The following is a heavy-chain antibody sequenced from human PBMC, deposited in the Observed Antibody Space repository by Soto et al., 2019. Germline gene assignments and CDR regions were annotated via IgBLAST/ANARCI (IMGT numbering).Heavy chain of an antibody. D-gene: IGHD3-10*01. V-gene: IGHV4-34*01. CDR1: GGSFSGYY. CDR3: ARGRLDYGSGSYSVNRLDY. Sequence: PSETLSLTCAVYGGSFSGYYWSWIRQPPGKGLEWIGEINHSGSTNYNPSLKSRVTISVDTSKNQFSLKLSSVTAADTAVYYCARGRLDYGSGSYSVNRLDYWGQGTLVTVSS. J-gene: IGHJ4*02. CDR2: INHSGST.